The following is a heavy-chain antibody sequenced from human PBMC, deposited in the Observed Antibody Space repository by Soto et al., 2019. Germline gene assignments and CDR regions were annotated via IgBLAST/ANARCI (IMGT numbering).Heavy chain of an antibody. V-gene: IGHV5-51*01. J-gene: IGHJ4*02. Sequence: GESLKISCHASGYSFSSSWIGWVRQMPGKGLEWMGIIDPNDSQTIYSPSFQGQVTTSADKSIDTAYLQWSSLKTSDTAMYYCARHAGNSWKGDYFDYWGQGALVTVSS. CDR1: GYSFSSSW. D-gene: IGHD6-13*01. CDR3: ARHAGNSWKGDYFDY. CDR2: IDPNDSQT.